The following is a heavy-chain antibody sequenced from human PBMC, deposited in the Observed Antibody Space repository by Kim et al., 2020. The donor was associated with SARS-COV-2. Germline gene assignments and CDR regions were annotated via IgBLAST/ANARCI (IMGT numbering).Heavy chain of an antibody. CDR3: ARVSPPVYYDFWSGYYQYYYYGMDV. V-gene: IGHV3-7*03. D-gene: IGHD3-3*01. J-gene: IGHJ6*02. CDR2: IKQDGSEK. CDR1: GFTFSSYW. Sequence: GGSLRLSCAASGFTFSSYWMSWVRQAPGKGLEWVANIKQDGSEKYYVDSVKGRFTISRDNAKNSLYLQMNSLRAEDTAVYYCARVSPPVYYDFWSGYYQYYYYGMDVWGQGTPVTVSS.